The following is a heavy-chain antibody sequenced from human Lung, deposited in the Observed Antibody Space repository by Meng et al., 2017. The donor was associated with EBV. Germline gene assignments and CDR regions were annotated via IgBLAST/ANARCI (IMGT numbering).Heavy chain of an antibody. CDR1: GGSISGYY. J-gene: IGHJ4*01. V-gene: IGHV4-34*01. Sequence: GQMRPWCAGLLNASETLCFTCVVFGGSISGYYCSWFRQPPGKGLECIGEIDHSGSTKYNPYLKRRVTISEDTSKIQFSLRLSSVTAADTAVYYCALYSGTHQVDYWGHGTLVTVSS. CDR2: IDHSGST. CDR3: ALYSGTHQVDY. D-gene: IGHD1-26*01.